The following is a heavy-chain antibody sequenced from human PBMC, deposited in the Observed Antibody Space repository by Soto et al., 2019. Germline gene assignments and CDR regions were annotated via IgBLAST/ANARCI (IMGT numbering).Heavy chain of an antibody. V-gene: IGHV4-39*01. D-gene: IGHD4-17*01. Sequence: SETLSLTCTVSGGSISSSSYYWGWIRQPPGKGLEWIGSIYYSGSTYYNPSLKSRVTISVDTSKNQFSLKLSSVTAADTAVYYCARAESVDYGDYSVWFDPWGQGTLVTVSS. CDR3: ARAESVDYGDYSVWFDP. CDR1: GGSISSSSYY. J-gene: IGHJ5*02. CDR2: IYYSGST.